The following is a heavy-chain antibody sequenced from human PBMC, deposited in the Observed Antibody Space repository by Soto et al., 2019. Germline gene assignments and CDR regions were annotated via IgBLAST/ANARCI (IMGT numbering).Heavy chain of an antibody. CDR3: AKVALDLYCSSTSCYFWPGYFDY. CDR1: GYGFSSSW. J-gene: IGHJ4*02. CDR2: IYPGDSET. V-gene: IGHV5-51*01. D-gene: IGHD2-2*01. Sequence: PGESLKISCKASGYGFSSSWIAWVRQSPGKGLEWMGIIYPGDSETRYSPSFRGRFTISRDNSKNTLYLQMNSLRAEDTAVYYCAKVALDLYCSSTSCYFWPGYFDYWGQGTLVTVSS.